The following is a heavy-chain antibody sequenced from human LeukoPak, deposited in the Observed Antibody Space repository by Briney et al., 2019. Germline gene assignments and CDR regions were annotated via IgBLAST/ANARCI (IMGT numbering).Heavy chain of an antibody. CDR3: VRTPPNWGFDY. CDR2: MSPNSGDT. V-gene: IGHV1-8*01. D-gene: IGHD7-27*01. J-gene: IGHJ4*02. CDR1: GYTFTTHD. Sequence: ASVKVSCRASGYTFTTHDINWVRQATGQGLEWMGWMSPNSGDTGYAQKFQGRVTMTSDSSISTAFMELSSLRSEDTAIYYCVRTPPNWGFDYWGQGTLVTVSS.